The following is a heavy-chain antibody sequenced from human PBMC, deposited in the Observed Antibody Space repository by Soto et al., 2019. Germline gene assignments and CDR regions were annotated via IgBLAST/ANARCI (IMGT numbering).Heavy chain of an antibody. CDR3: AVDFWTSSHLYGMGD. J-gene: IGHJ6*02. CDR1: GFTFSSYA. D-gene: IGHD3-3*01. CDR2: ITSGGNT. Sequence: VSLRLSCAASGFTFSSYAMTWVRQAPGKGLEWVSTITSGGNTYYADSVKGRFTISRDNSKNTLYLQMNSLRAEDTAVYYCAVDFWTSSHLYGMGDWGQGTRVTVS. V-gene: IGHV3-23*01.